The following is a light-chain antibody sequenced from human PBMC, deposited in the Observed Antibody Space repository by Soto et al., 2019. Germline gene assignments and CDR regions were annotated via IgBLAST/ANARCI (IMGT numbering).Light chain of an antibody. CDR3: QKYNSAPLT. CDR2: DVS. J-gene: IGKJ4*01. Sequence: IQMTHFPSTLSASVLYRVTITFLASQSVDTSLSWYQQKPGKAPNPLIYDVSRLESGVPSRFSGSGSGTDFTLTISSLQPEDVATYYCQKYNSAPLTFGGGTKVDI. CDR1: QSVDTS. V-gene: IGKV1-5*01.